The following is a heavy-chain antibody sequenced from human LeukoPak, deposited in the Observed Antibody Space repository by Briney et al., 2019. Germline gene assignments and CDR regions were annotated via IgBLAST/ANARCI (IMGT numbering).Heavy chain of an antibody. CDR3: ARDPPPGFGELSAFDY. D-gene: IGHD3-10*01. J-gene: IGHJ4*02. Sequence: GGSLRLSCAASGFTFSSYEMNWVRQAPGKGLEWVSYISSSGSTIYYADSVKGRFTISRDNAKNSLYLQMNSLRAEDTAVYYCARDPPPGFGELSAFDYWGQGTLVTVSS. V-gene: IGHV3-48*03. CDR2: ISSSGSTI. CDR1: GFTFSSYE.